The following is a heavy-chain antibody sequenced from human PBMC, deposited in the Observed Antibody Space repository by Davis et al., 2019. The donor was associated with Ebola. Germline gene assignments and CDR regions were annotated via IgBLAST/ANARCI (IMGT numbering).Heavy chain of an antibody. CDR2: IIPIFGTA. CDR1: GGTFSSYA. Sequence: SVKVSCKASGGTFSSYAISWVRQAPGQGLEWMGGIIPIFGTANYAQKFQGRVTITADKSTSTAYMELSSLRSEDTAVYYCARDPGTVTTSGDYWGQGTLVTVSS. CDR3: ARDPGTVTTSGDY. J-gene: IGHJ4*02. V-gene: IGHV1-69*06. D-gene: IGHD4-17*01.